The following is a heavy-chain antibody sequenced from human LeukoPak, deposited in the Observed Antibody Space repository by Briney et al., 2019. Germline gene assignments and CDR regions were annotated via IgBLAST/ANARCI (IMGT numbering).Heavy chain of an antibody. V-gene: IGHV3-33*01. CDR1: GFTFSSYS. CDR2: IWYDGTNK. D-gene: IGHD5-24*01. CDR3: ARRDGYDFDY. J-gene: IGHJ4*02. Sequence: PARSLRLSCAASGFTFSSYSMHWVRQAPAQGLEWVAVIWYDGTNKSYADSVKGRFTISRDNSKNTLYLQMNSLSAEDTAVYYCARRDGYDFDYWGQGALVTVSS.